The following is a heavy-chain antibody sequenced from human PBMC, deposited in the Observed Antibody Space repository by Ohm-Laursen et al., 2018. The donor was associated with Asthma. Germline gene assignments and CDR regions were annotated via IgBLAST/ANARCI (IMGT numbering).Heavy chain of an antibody. CDR2: ISGSSRYI. CDR3: ARDRVDIVTTTMNFYYGMDA. J-gene: IGHJ6*02. CDR1: GFPFSAYT. Sequence: SLRLSCAASGFPFSAYTMTWVRQAPGKGLEWVSSISGSSRYIYYTDSVKDRFTISRDNAKRSLYLQMNSLRAEDTAVYYCARDRVDIVTTTMNFYYGMDAWGQGTTVTVSS. V-gene: IGHV3-21*01. D-gene: IGHD5-12*01.